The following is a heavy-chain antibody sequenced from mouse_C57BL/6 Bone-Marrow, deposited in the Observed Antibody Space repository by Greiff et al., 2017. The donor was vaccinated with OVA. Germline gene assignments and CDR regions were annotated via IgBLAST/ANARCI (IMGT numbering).Heavy chain of an antibody. J-gene: IGHJ2*01. CDR1: GYTFTTYP. D-gene: IGHD1-1*01. Sequence: VQRVESGAELVKPGASVKMSCKASGYTFTTYPIEWMKQNHGKSLEWIGNFHPYNDHTKYNEKFKGKATLTVEKSSSTVYLELSRLTSDDSAVYYCARKVVARRYFDYWGQGTTLTVSS. CDR2: FHPYNDHT. CDR3: ARKVVARRYFDY. V-gene: IGHV1-47*01.